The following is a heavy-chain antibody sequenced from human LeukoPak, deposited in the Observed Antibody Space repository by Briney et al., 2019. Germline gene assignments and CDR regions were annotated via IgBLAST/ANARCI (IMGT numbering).Heavy chain of an antibody. Sequence: GASVKVSCKASGYTFTGYYMHWVRQAPGQGLEWMGWINPNSGGTNYAQKFQGRVTMTRDTSISTAYMELSGLRSDDTAVYYCARDSTYYYDSSGYYSFDYWGQGTLVTVSS. V-gene: IGHV1-2*02. J-gene: IGHJ4*02. CDR3: ARDSTYYYDSSGYYSFDY. CDR1: GYTFTGYY. D-gene: IGHD3-22*01. CDR2: INPNSGGT.